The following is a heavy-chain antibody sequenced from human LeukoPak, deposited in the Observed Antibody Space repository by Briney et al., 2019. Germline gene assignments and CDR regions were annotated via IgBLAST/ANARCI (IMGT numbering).Heavy chain of an antibody. CDR3: AKARKSIAAADGIGYY. V-gene: IGHV3-30*12. J-gene: IGHJ4*02. CDR2: ISYDGSNK. Sequence: GGSLRLSCAASGFTFSSYGMHWVRQAPGKGLEWVAVISYDGSNKYYADSVKGRFTISRDNSKNTLYLQMNSLRAEDTAVYYCAKARKSIAAADGIGYYWGQGTLATVSS. CDR1: GFTFSSYG. D-gene: IGHD6-13*01.